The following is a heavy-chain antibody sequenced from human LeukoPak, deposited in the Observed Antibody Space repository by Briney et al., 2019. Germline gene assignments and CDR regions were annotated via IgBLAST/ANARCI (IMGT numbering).Heavy chain of an antibody. D-gene: IGHD2-15*01. CDR3: AREGGGYCSGGSCYSGGYFDY. Sequence: PSETLSLTCAVYGGSFSGYYWSWIRQPPGKGLEWIGYIYYSGSTNYNPSLKSRVTISVDTSKNQFSLKLSSVTAADTAVYYCAREGGGYCSGGSCYSGGYFDYWGQGTLVTVSS. J-gene: IGHJ4*02. CDR1: GGSFSGYY. V-gene: IGHV4-59*01. CDR2: IYYSGST.